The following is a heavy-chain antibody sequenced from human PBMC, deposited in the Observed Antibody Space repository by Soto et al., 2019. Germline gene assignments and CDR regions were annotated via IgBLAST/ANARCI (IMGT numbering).Heavy chain of an antibody. D-gene: IGHD4-17*01. CDR1: GGSFSGYY. Sequence: SETLSLTCAVYGGSFSGYYWSWIRQPPGKGLEWIGEINHSGSTNYNPSLKSRVTISVDTSKNQFSLKLSSVTAADTAVYYCARSTVTTLYYGMDVWGQGTTVTVSS. V-gene: IGHV4-34*01. CDR3: ARSTVTTLYYGMDV. J-gene: IGHJ6*02. CDR2: INHSGST.